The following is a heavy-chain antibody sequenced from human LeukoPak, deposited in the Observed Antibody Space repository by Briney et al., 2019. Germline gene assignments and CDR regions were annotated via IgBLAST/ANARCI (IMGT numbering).Heavy chain of an antibody. V-gene: IGHV3-48*03. J-gene: IGHJ4*02. D-gene: IGHD4-17*01. CDR3: AKDYGDFHFDY. CDR1: GFTFSSYE. CDR2: ISSSGGTR. Sequence: GGSLRLSCAASGFTFSSYEMNWVRQAPGKGLEWVSYISSSGGTRYYVDSVKGRFTVSRDNAKKSVYLQMNSLRAEDTAVYYCAKDYGDFHFDYWGQGTLVTVSS.